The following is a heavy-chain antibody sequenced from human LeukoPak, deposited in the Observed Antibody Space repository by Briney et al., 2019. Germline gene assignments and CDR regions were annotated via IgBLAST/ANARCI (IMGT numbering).Heavy chain of an antibody. CDR3: AKGNWRYFDY. D-gene: IGHD1-1*01. CDR1: GFTFSTYV. V-gene: IGHV3-23*01. J-gene: IGHJ4*02. CDR2: ISGSGGST. Sequence: GGSLRLSCAASGFTFSTYVMSWVRQAPGKGLEWVSAISGSGGSTYYADSVKGRFTISRDNSKNTLYLQMNSLGADDTAVYYCAKGNWRYFDYWGQGTLVTVSS.